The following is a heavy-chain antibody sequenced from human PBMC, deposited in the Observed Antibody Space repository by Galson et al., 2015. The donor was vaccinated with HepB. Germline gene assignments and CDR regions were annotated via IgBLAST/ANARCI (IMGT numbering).Heavy chain of an antibody. J-gene: IGHJ4*02. D-gene: IGHD3-10*01. CDR1: GFSFSDYW. CDR3: VRDRTYKGGNFFDF. Sequence: SLRLSCAASGFSFSDYWMSWIRQAPGKRPEWVANIRYDQYEYYYADFVKGRFTISRDNARNSVFLQMSSLRRDHTAVYYCVRDRTYKGGNFFDFCGQGALVTVSS. CDR2: IRYDQYEY. V-gene: IGHV3-7*03.